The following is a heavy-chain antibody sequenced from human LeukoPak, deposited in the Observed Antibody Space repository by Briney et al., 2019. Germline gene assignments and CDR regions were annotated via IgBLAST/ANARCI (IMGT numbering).Heavy chain of an antibody. Sequence: VGSPRLSCAVSRLASRAESMARERQAAGPGLEWVSSISSSSSYIYYADSVKGRFTISRDNAKNSLYLQMNSLRAEDTAVYYCARVVVESRIPATGVTDYWGQGTLVSVSS. J-gene: IGHJ4*02. CDR2: ISSSSSYI. D-gene: IGHD6-13*01. CDR3: ARVVVESRIPATGVTDY. CDR1: RLASRAES. V-gene: IGHV3-21*01.